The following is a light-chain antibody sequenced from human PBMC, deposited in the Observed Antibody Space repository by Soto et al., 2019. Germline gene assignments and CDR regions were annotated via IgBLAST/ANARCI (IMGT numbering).Light chain of an antibody. J-gene: IGKJ3*01. V-gene: IGKV1-39*01. CDR3: QQSYSTPFT. Sequence: DIQMTQSPSSLSASVGDRVTITCRASQSISSYLNWYQQKPGKAPKLLSYAASSLQSGVPSRFSGSRSGTDFTLTISSLQPEDFATYYCQQSYSTPFTFGPGTKVDIK. CDR2: AAS. CDR1: QSISSY.